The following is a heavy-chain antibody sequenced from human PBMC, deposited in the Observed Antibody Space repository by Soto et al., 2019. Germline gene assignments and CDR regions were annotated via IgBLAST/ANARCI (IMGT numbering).Heavy chain of an antibody. Sequence: QVQLLQSGAEVKKPGASVKVSCKASGYTFTNYGITWVRQAPGQGLEWVGGIGAYNGDTHYTPRLQGRVTMTMDTATSTAYMELRGLRSDDTAVYYCARVRQLVGYCYYYMDVWGKGTTVTVSS. V-gene: IGHV1-18*01. D-gene: IGHD6-6*01. J-gene: IGHJ6*03. CDR1: GYTFTNYG. CDR2: IGAYNGDT. CDR3: ARVRQLVGYCYYYMDV.